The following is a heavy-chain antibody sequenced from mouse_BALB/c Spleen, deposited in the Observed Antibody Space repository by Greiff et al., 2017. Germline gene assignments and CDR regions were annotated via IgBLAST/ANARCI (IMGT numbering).Heavy chain of an antibody. CDR2: IDPANGNT. D-gene: IGHD2-4*01. CDR1: GFNIKDTY. V-gene: IGHV14-3*02. J-gene: IGHJ2*01. CDR3: ARGMIGRGYFDY. Sequence: EVQLVESGAELVKPGASVTLSCTASGFNIKDTYLHWVKQRPEQGLEWIGRIDPANGNTKYEPKFQGKATITADTSSNTAYLQLSSLTSEDTAVYYRARGMIGRGYFDYGGQGTTRTVAA.